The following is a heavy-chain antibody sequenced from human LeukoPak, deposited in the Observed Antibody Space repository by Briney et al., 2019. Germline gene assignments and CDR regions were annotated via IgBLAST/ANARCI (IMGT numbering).Heavy chain of an antibody. CDR3: ASGQLWFGELDY. J-gene: IGHJ4*02. V-gene: IGHV1-46*04. Sequence: ASVKVSCKASGYTFTNYGISWVRQAPGQGLEWMGIINPSGGSTRYAQKLQGRVTMTRDTSTSTVYMELSSVRSEDTAVYYCASGQLWFGELDYWGQGTLVTVSS. CDR1: GYTFTNYG. CDR2: INPSGGST. D-gene: IGHD3-10*01.